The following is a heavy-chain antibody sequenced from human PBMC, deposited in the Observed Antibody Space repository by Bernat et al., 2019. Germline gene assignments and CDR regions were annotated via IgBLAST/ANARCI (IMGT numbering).Heavy chain of an antibody. CDR3: ARDLHLRFLEWSYYYYGMDV. J-gene: IGHJ6*02. CDR2: ISYDGSNK. Sequence: QVQLVESGGGVVQPGRSLRLSCAASGFTFSSYGMHWVRQAPGKGLEWVAVISYDGSNKYYADSVKGRFTISRDNSKNTLYLQMNSLRAEDTAVYYCARDLHLRFLEWSYYYYGMDVWGQGTTVTVSS. CDR1: GFTFSSYG. D-gene: IGHD3-3*01. V-gene: IGHV3-30*19.